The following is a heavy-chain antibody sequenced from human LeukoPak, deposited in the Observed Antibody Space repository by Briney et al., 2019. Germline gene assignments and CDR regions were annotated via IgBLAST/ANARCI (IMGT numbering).Heavy chain of an antibody. CDR3: ARDGWFGVRGMDV. CDR1: GGSISSYY. J-gene: IGHJ6*02. CDR2: IYYSGST. Sequence: SETLSLTCTVSGGSISSYYWSWIRQPPGKGLEWIGYIYYSGSTNYNPSLKSRVTISVDTSKNQFSLKLSSVTAADTAVYYCARDGWFGVRGMDVWGQGTTVTVSS. D-gene: IGHD3-10*01. V-gene: IGHV4-59*01.